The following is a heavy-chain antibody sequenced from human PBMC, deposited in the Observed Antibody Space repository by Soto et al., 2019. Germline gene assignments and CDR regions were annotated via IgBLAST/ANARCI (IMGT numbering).Heavy chain of an antibody. CDR1: GGSISSGGYY. D-gene: IGHD3-22*01. Sequence: SETLSLTCTVSGGSISSGGYYWSWIRQHPGKGLEWIGYIYYSGSTYYNPSLKSRVTISVDTSKNQFSLKLSSVTAADTAVYYCARDRSPYSSGYLDYWGQGTLVTVSS. V-gene: IGHV4-31*03. J-gene: IGHJ4*02. CDR2: IYYSGST. CDR3: ARDRSPYSSGYLDY.